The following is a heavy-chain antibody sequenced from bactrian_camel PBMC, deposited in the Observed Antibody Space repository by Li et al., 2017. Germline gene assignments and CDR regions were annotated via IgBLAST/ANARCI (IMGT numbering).Heavy chain of an antibody. CDR1: GVTFKSYA. V-gene: IGHV3S40*01. D-gene: IGHD5*01. J-gene: IGHJ6*01. CDR3: ATALYGGTDFGY. CDR2: INSVSSIK. Sequence: VQLVESGGGLVQPGGSLKLSCAASGVTFKSYAMSWVRQVPGKGFEWVSSINSVSSIKHYADSVKGRFTISRDNAKNTVALQMNNLKSEDTALYYCATALYGGTDFGYWGQGTQVTVS.